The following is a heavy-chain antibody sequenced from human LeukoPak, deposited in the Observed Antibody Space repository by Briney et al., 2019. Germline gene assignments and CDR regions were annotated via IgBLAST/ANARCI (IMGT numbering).Heavy chain of an antibody. CDR2: MNPNSGNT. Sequence: ASVKVSCKASGYTFTSYDINWVRQATGQGLEWMGWMNPNSGNTGYAQKFQGRVTITADESTSTAYMELSSLRSEDTAVYYCARGERFLEWLLSLWGQGTLVTVSS. CDR3: ARGERFLEWLLSL. CDR1: GYTFTSYD. V-gene: IGHV1-8*01. J-gene: IGHJ4*02. D-gene: IGHD3-3*01.